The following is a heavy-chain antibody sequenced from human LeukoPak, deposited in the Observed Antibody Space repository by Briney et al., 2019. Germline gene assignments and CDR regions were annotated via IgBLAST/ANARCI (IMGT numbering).Heavy chain of an antibody. CDR3: ARPDSSGYGFDY. D-gene: IGHD3-22*01. CDR1: GGTFSSYA. CDR2: IIPIFGTA. Sequence: SVKVSCKASGGTFSSYAISWVRQAPAQGLEGMGGIIPIFGTANYAQKFQGRVTITTDESTSTAYMELSSLRSEDTAVYYCARPDSSGYGFDYWGQGTLVTVSS. V-gene: IGHV1-69*05. J-gene: IGHJ4*02.